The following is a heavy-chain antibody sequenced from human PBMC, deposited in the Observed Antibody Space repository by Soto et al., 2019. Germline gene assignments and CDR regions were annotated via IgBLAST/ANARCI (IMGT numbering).Heavy chain of an antibody. CDR2: VYSTEIT. CDR1: GDSTSSYF. V-gene: IGHV4-59*01. J-gene: IGHJ5*02. CDR3: ARGSEAWFDP. Sequence: ENLSLTCTVSGDSTSSYFWSWIRQPPGKGLEWIGYVYSTEITNYNPSLKSRVAMSIDTFKNQFSLKVRSVTAADTAVYYCARGSEAWFDPWGQGTLVTVS.